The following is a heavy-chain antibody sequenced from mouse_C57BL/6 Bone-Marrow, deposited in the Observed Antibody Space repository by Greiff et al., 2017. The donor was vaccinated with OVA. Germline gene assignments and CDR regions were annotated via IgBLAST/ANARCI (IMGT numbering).Heavy chain of an antibody. V-gene: IGHV5-15*01. CDR2: ISNLAYSI. CDR3: ARLQLGYYFDY. Sequence: EVKLVESGGGLVQPGGSLKLSCAASGFTFSDYGMAWVRQAPRKGPEWVAFISNLAYSIYSADTVTGRFTISRENAKNTLYLEMSSLRSEDTAMYYCARLQLGYYFDYWGQGTTLTVSS. CDR1: GFTFSDYG. D-gene: IGHD4-1*02. J-gene: IGHJ2*01.